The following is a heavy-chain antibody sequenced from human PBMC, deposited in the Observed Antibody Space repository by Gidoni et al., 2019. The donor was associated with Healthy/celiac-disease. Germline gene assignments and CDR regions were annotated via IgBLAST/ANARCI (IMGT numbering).Heavy chain of an antibody. CDR1: GGSISSYY. D-gene: IGHD6-13*01. CDR3: ARVLYSSSWIDY. CDR2: IYYSGST. J-gene: IGHJ4*02. Sequence: QVQLQESGPGLVKPSETLSLTCTVPGGSISSYYWSWIRQPPGKGLEWIGYIYYSGSTNYNPSLKSRVTISVDTSKNQFSLKLSSVTAADTAVYYCARVLYSSSWIDYWGQGTLVTVSS. V-gene: IGHV4-59*01.